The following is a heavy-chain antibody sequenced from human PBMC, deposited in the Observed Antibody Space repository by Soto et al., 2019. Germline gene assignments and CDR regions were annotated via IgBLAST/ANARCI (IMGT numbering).Heavy chain of an antibody. CDR1: GFTFSSYA. CDR2: ISYDGSNK. V-gene: IGHV3-30-3*01. J-gene: IGHJ4*02. CDR3: ARNYDSSGYPPDY. D-gene: IGHD3-22*01. Sequence: GGSLRLSCAASGFTFSSYAMHWVRQAQGKGLEWVAVISYDGSNKYYADSVKGRFTISRDNSKNTLYLQMNSLRAEDTAVYYCARNYDSSGYPPDYWGQGTLVTVSS.